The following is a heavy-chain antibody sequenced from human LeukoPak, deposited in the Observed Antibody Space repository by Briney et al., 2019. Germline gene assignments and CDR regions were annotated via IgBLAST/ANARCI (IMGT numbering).Heavy chain of an antibody. CDR2: ISLSGYA. V-gene: IGHV4-4*02. D-gene: IGHD6-6*01. J-gene: IGHJ4*02. CDR1: GGSITSTNY. Sequence: SGTLSLTCGVSGGSITSTNYWSWVRQPPGQLVEFIWEISLSGYAGFNPSLRSRVTMSLDESKNHLSLNLASVTAADTAVYYCAKDRSSSFSGFLEYWGQGTLVTVSS. CDR3: AKDRSSSFSGFLEY.